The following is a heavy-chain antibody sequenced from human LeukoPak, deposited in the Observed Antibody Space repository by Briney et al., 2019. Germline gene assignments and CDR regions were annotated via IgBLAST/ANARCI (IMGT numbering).Heavy chain of an antibody. CDR1: GGSISSYY. J-gene: IGHJ5*02. D-gene: IGHD5-18*01. CDR3: ARATAMGWFDP. CDR2: IYYSGST. V-gene: IGHV4-59*01. Sequence: SGTLSLTCAASGGSISSYYLSWIRQPPGKGLEWVGHIYYSGSTNYNPALKSRFTISVDTSKNQFSLKLSSVTAADTAVYYCARATAMGWFDPWGQGTLVTVSS.